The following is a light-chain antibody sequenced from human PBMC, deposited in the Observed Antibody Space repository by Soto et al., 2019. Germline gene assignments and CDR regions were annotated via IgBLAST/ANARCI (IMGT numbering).Light chain of an antibody. V-gene: IGLV2-23*01. CDR2: EGS. Sequence: QSVLTQPASASGSPGQSITISCTGTSSDVGSYNLVSWYQQHPGKAPKLMIYEGSKRPSGVSNRFSGSKSGNTASLTISGLQAEDESDYYCCSYAGSSTVFGGGTKVTFL. J-gene: IGLJ2*01. CDR1: SSDVGSYNL. CDR3: CSYAGSSTV.